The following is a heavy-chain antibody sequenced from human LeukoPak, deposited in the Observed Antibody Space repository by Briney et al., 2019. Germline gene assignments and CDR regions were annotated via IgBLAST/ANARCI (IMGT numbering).Heavy chain of an antibody. CDR3: ARRVAVATNRSKDYYYYGMDV. Sequence: SETLSLTCTVSGGSISSYYWSWIRQPPGKGLEWIGYIYYSGSTNYNPSLKSRVTISVDTSKNQFSLKLSSVTAADTAVYYCARRVAVATNRSKDYYYYGMDVWGQGTTVTVSS. J-gene: IGHJ6*02. V-gene: IGHV4-59*08. D-gene: IGHD6-19*01. CDR1: GGSISSYY. CDR2: IYYSGST.